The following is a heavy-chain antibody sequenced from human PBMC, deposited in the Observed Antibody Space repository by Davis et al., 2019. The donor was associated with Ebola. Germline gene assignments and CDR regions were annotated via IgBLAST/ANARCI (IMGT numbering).Heavy chain of an antibody. Sequence: GESLKISCAASGFTFSSYGMHWVRQAPGKGLEWVAVIWYDGSNKYYADSVKGRFTISRDNAKNSLYLQMNSLRAEDTAVYYCARFPHYDFWSGYFDYWGQGTLVTVSS. V-gene: IGHV3-33*01. J-gene: IGHJ4*02. CDR3: ARFPHYDFWSGYFDY. CDR2: IWYDGSNK. CDR1: GFTFSSYG. D-gene: IGHD3-3*01.